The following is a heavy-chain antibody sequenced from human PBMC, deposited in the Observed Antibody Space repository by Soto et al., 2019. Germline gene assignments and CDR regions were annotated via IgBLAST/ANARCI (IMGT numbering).Heavy chain of an antibody. CDR3: AKAIFRKGWSKVAV. V-gene: IGHV3-23*01. CDR1: GFTFSSYA. Sequence: EVQLLESGGGLVQPGGSLRLSCAASGFTFSSYAMSWVRQAPGKGLEWVSVISGSGGSTYYADSVKGRFTISTDNSKNTVYLKMNSRRAENTPLYYWAKAIFRKGWSKVAVGGQGTTVPVSS. J-gene: IGHJ6*02. CDR2: ISGSGGST. D-gene: IGHD3-3*02.